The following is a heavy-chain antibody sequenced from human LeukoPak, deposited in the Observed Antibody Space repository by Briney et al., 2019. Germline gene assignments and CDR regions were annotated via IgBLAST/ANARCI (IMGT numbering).Heavy chain of an antibody. D-gene: IGHD3-9*01. CDR3: AHMTGFDY. J-gene: IGHJ4*02. Sequence: GGSLRLSCAASGFAFSSRIMSWVRQAPGEGLEWVSSIFSSGDSTNYRDSVKGRFTISRDNSKNTLYLQMNSLRVEDTAAYYCAHMTGFDYWGQGSLVTVSS. V-gene: IGHV3-23*01. CDR2: IFSSGDST. CDR1: GFAFSSRI.